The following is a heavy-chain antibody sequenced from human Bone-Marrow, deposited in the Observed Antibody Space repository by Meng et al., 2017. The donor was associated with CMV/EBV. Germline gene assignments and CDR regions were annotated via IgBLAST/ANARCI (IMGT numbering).Heavy chain of an antibody. CDR2: ISNDGSNK. CDR1: YA. J-gene: IGHJ4*02. Sequence: YAMHGVRQAPGKGLEWVAVISNDGSNKFFADSVKGRFTISRDNSKNTLYLQTNSLRAEDTAFYYCARDESPGITIFGVVIFEGLGYWGQGTLVTVSS. D-gene: IGHD3-3*01. CDR3: ARDESPGITIFGVVIFEGLGY. V-gene: IGHV3-30-3*01.